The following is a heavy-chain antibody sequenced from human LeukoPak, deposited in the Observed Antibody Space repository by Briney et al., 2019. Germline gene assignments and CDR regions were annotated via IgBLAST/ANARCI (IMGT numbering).Heavy chain of an antibody. Sequence: GESLKTSCKGSGYSFTIYWIGCVRQMPGKGLEGMGIIYPGDSDTRYSPSFQGQVTISADKSISSAYLKWRSMQASDTAMYYCARPITRWTTGWAFDIWGQGTLVTVSS. V-gene: IGHV5-51*01. CDR2: IYPGDSDT. CDR3: ARPITRWTTGWAFDI. J-gene: IGHJ3*02. D-gene: IGHD3-9*01. CDR1: GYSFTIYW.